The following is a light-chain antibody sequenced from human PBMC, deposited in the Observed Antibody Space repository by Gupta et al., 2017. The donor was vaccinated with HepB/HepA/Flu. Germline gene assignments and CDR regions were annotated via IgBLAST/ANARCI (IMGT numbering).Light chain of an antibody. J-gene: IGKJ3*01. V-gene: IGKV3-11*01. CDR3: QQHQHWPIP. CDR2: DAS. Sequence: ELTQSPATLSESPGDRATLSCRASQSVGNYLAWYQHKPGKAPRLLISDASNRATGIPARFNGNGTGTEFTLTISTLKTEDAAVYYCQQHQHWPIPFGRGTKVDI. CDR1: QSVGNY.